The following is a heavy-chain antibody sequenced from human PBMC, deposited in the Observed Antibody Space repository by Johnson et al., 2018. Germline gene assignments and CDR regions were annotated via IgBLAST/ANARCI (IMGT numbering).Heavy chain of an antibody. CDR3: ARDPQTYYYYGMDG. V-gene: IGHV3-33*05. CDR2: ISYDGSNK. CDR1: GFTFSSYG. J-gene: IGHJ6*02. Sequence: VQLVQSGGGVVQPGRSLRLSCAASGFTFSSYGMHWVRQAPGKGLEWVAVISYDGSNKYYADSVKGRFTISRDNSKNTPYLQMNSLRAEDTAVYYCARDPQTYYYYGMDGWGQGTTVTVSS.